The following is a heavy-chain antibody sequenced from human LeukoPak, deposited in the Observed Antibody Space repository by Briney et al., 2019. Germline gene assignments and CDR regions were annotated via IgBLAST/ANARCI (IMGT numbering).Heavy chain of an antibody. D-gene: IGHD3-22*01. Sequence: GGSLRLSCAASGFTFSSYGMHWVRQAPGKGLEWVAFIRCDGSNKYYADSVKGRFTISRDNSKNTLYLQMNSLRAEDTAVYYCANNYDSSGYFIDYWGQGTLVTVSS. CDR3: ANNYDSSGYFIDY. V-gene: IGHV3-30*02. J-gene: IGHJ4*02. CDR2: IRCDGSNK. CDR1: GFTFSSYG.